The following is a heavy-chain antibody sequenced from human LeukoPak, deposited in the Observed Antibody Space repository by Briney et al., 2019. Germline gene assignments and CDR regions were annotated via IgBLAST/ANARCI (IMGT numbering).Heavy chain of an antibody. V-gene: IGHV1-18*01. J-gene: IGHJ6*02. CDR1: GYTFTSYG. D-gene: IGHD5-12*01. CDR2: ISAYNGNT. Sequence: ASVKVSCKASGYTFTSYGISWVRQAPGQGLEWMGWISAYNGNTNYAQKLRGRVTMTTDTSTSTAYMELRSLRSDDTAVYYCARDGFLGIVATNGMDVWGQGTTVTVSS. CDR3: ARDGFLGIVATNGMDV.